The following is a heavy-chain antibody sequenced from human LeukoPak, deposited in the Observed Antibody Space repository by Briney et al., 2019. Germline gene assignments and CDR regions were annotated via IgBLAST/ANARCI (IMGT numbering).Heavy chain of an antibody. V-gene: IGHV3-30-3*01. D-gene: IGHD3-16*01. J-gene: IGHJ4*02. CDR3: AREGDLMGGTMDF. CDR2: ISYDGYNK. Sequence: GGSLRLSCAASGFTFSTYAMHWVRQARDKGLEWGAVISYDGYNKYYADSVKGRFTISRDNSRNTLYLQMNSLRAEDTAVYYCAREGDLMGGTMDFWGQGTLVVVSS. CDR1: GFTFSTYA.